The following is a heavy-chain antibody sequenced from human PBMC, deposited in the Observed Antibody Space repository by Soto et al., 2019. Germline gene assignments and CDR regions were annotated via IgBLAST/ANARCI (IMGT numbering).Heavy chain of an antibody. J-gene: IGHJ4*02. V-gene: IGHV1-46*01. CDR3: ARSILQGDF. Sequence: QVQLVQSGAEVKKPGASVKVSCKASGYIFIHYYIHWVRQAPGQGLEWMPIINPNGGSTNYAQKFQGRVTVSRATSTSTVSMELNILGSDVTAVYFCARSILQGDFWGQGPRVTVSS. CDR1: GYIFIHYY. CDR2: INPNGGST. D-gene: IGHD2-21*01.